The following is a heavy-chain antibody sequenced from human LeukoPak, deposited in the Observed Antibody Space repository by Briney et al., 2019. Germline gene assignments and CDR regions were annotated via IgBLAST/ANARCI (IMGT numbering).Heavy chain of an antibody. D-gene: IGHD6-6*01. J-gene: IGHJ4*02. Sequence: PSETLSLTCAVYGGSFSGYYWSWIRQPPGKGLEWIGEINHSGSTNYNPSLKSRVTISVDTSKNQFSLKLSSVTAADTAVYYCARSPRGIAARPIDYWGQGTLVTVSS. CDR3: ARSPRGIAARPIDY. CDR2: INHSGST. V-gene: IGHV4-34*01. CDR1: GGSFSGYY.